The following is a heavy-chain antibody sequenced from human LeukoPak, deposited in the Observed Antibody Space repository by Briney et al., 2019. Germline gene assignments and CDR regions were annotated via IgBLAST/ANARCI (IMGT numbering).Heavy chain of an antibody. J-gene: IGHJ5*02. V-gene: IGHV1-46*01. CDR2: INPSGGST. D-gene: IGHD5-18*01. CDR3: ARSWIQLWSRGYWFDP. CDR1: GYTFTSYY. Sequence: ASVKVSCKASGYTFTSYYMHWVRQAPGQGLEWMGIINPSGGSTSYAQKFQGRVTMTRDTSTSTVYMELSSLRSEDTAVCYCARSWIQLWSRGYWFDPWGQGTLVTVSS.